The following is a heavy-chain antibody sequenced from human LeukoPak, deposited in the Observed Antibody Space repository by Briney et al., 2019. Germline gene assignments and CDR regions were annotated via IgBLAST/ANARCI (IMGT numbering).Heavy chain of an antibody. CDR3: ARVGLDCSGGTCYSDYYYYMAV. V-gene: IGHV3-21*01. J-gene: IGHJ6*03. Sequence: GGSLRLSCAASGFTFSNYNINWVRQAPGKGLEWVSSISSSSSYIYYADSVKGRFTISRDNAKNSLYLQMNSLRAEDTAVYYCARVGLDCSGGTCYSDYYYYMAVWGKGTTVTVSS. D-gene: IGHD2-15*01. CDR1: GFTFSNYN. CDR2: ISSSSSYI.